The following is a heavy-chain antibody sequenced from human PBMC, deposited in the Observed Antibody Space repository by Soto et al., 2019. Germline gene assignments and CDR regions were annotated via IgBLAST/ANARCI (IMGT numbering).Heavy chain of an antibody. J-gene: IGHJ3*02. V-gene: IGHV1-8*01. D-gene: IGHD3-16*02. CDR2: MNPNSGNT. CDR1: GYTFTSYD. CDR3: ARAHITSYIWGSYRYTNDAFDI. Sequence: ASVKVSCKASGYTFTSYDINWVRQATGQGLEWMGWMNPNSGNTGYAQKVQGRVTMTRNTSISTAYMELSSLRSEDTAVYYCARAHITSYIWGSYRYTNDAFDIWGQGTMVTVSS.